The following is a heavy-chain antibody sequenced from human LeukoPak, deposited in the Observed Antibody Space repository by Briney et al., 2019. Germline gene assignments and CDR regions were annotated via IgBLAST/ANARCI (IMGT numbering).Heavy chain of an antibody. D-gene: IGHD6-13*01. Sequence: PGGSLRLSCAASGFTFSSYWMHWVRQAPGKGLVWVSRITSDGSSTSHADSVKGRFTTSRDNAKNTLYLQMNSLRAEDTAVYYCAGGGSTWLEYWGQGSLVTVSS. V-gene: IGHV3-74*01. CDR1: GFTFSSYW. J-gene: IGHJ4*02. CDR3: AGGGSTWLEY. CDR2: ITSDGSST.